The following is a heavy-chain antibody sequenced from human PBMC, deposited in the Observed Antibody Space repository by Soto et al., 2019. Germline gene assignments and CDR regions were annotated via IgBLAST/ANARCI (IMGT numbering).Heavy chain of an antibody. CDR1: GGSISSYY. J-gene: IGHJ5*02. CDR3: ARTPYSGYLWFDP. Sequence: QVQLQESGPGLVKPSETLSLTCTVSGGSISSYYWSWIRQPPGKGLEWIGYIYYSGSTNYNPSLKRRVPISLDTSKNQFSLNLSSVTAADTAVYYCARTPYSGYLWFDPWGQGTLVTVSS. CDR2: IYYSGST. D-gene: IGHD3-22*01. V-gene: IGHV4-59*01.